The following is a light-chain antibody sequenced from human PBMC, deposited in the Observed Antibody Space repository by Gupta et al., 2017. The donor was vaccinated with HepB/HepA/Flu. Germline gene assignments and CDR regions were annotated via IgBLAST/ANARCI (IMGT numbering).Light chain of an antibody. Sequence: DIVMTQSPLSLPVTPGEPASISCRSSQSLLHSNGYNYLDWYVQKPGQSPQLQIYLGSNRASGVPDRFSGSGSGTDFTLKISRVEAEDVGVYYCMQSLQSPRTFGQGTKVEIK. CDR2: LGS. V-gene: IGKV2-28*01. CDR3: MQSLQSPRT. J-gene: IGKJ1*01. CDR1: QSLLHSNGYNY.